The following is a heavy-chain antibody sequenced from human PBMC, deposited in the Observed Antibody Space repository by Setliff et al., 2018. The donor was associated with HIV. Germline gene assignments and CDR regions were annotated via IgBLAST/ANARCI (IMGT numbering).Heavy chain of an antibody. V-gene: IGHV3-7*03. D-gene: IGHD5-12*01. CDR1: GFTFNSHW. Sequence: GGSLRLSCAASGFTFNSHWMSWVRQAPGRGLEWVADINQDGSEKSYVDSVKGRFTISRDNAKNSLYLHMNSLRIEDTAVFYCVRGSSGLAVWGKGTTVTVPQ. CDR2: INQDGSEK. CDR3: VRGSSGLAV. J-gene: IGHJ6*04.